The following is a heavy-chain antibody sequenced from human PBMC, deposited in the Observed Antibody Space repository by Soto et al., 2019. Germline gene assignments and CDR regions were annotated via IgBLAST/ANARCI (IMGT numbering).Heavy chain of an antibody. J-gene: IGHJ6*03. CDR3: AKAGAYDFWSGYYFRSHGYTNYYYYYMDV. CDR1: GFTFDDYA. D-gene: IGHD3-3*01. CDR2: ISWNSGSI. V-gene: IGHV3-9*01. Sequence: GGSLRLSCAASGFTFDDYAMHWVRQAPGKGLEWVSGISWNSGSIGYADSVKGRFTISRDNAKNSLYLQMNSLRAEDTALYYCAKAGAYDFWSGYYFRSHGYTNYYYYYMDVWGKGTTVTVSS.